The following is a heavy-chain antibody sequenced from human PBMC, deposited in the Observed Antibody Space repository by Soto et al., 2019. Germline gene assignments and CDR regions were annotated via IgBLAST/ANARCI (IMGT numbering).Heavy chain of an antibody. CDR3: AKDGNSGSYYLFDY. Sequence: GGSLRLSCAAPVFPFADYTMHWVRQAPGKGLEWVSLISWDGGSTYYADSVKGRFTISRDNSKNSLYLQMNSLRTEDTALYYCAKDGNSGSYYLFDYWGQGTLVTVSS. CDR1: VFPFADYT. D-gene: IGHD1-26*01. J-gene: IGHJ4*02. CDR2: ISWDGGST. V-gene: IGHV3-43*01.